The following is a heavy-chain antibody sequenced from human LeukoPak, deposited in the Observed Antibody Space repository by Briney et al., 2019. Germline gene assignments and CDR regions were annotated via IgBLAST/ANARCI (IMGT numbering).Heavy chain of an antibody. Sequence: ASVKVSCKASGYTFTSHGIGWVRQAPGQGLEWMGWISAYNGVTDYAQNLQDRLTMTTDTSTSTAYMELRSLRSDDTAVYYCARSFARDYDILTGYYIGDYWGQGTLITVSS. CDR1: GYTFTSHG. D-gene: IGHD3-9*01. J-gene: IGHJ4*02. V-gene: IGHV1-18*01. CDR3: ARSFARDYDILTGYYIGDY. CDR2: ISAYNGVT.